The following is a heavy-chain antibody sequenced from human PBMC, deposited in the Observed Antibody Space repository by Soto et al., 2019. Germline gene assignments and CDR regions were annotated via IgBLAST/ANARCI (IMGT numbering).Heavy chain of an antibody. CDR3: ARDMVYYGSGSYYSSDY. V-gene: IGHV1-18*01. J-gene: IGHJ4*02. D-gene: IGHD3-10*01. CDR1: GYIFTNYG. CDR2: ISAYNGNT. Sequence: GASVKVSCKTSGYIFTNYGLSWVRQAPGQGLEWMGWISAYNGNTNYAQKLQGRVTMTTDTSTSTAYMELRSLRSDDTAVYYCARDMVYYGSGSYYSSDYWGQGTLVTVSS.